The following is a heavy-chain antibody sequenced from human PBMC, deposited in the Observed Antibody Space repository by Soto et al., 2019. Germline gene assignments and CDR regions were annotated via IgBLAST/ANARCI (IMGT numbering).Heavy chain of an antibody. CDR2: FSASGNS. CDR1: GGSMKSYY. V-gene: IGHV4-4*07. J-gene: IGHJ6*02. D-gene: IGHD3-10*02. CDR3: ARDMFPYGMDV. Sequence: QVQLQESGPQLVKPSETLSLNCTVSGGSMKSYYWTWIRQPAGKGLEWVGRFSASGNSIHNPSLKTRVTMSLDTSNNLVSLSLSSVTAADTAVYYCARDMFPYGMDVWGQGNTVTVSS.